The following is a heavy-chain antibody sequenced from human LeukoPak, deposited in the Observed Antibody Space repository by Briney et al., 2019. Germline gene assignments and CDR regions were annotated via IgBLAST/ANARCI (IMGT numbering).Heavy chain of an antibody. CDR2: IIPIFGTA. CDR3: ARHQWELRVGSGIDFDY. CDR1: GGTFSSYA. Sequence: ASVKVSCKASGGTFSSYAISWVRQAPGQGLEWMGRIIPIFGTANYAQKFQGRVTITTDEFTSTAYMELSSLRSEDTAVYYCARHQWELRVGSGIDFDYWGQGTLVTVSS. V-gene: IGHV1-69*05. J-gene: IGHJ4*02. D-gene: IGHD1-26*01.